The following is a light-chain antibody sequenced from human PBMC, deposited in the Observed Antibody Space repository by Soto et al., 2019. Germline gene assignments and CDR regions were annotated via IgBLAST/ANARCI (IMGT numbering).Light chain of an antibody. J-gene: IGKJ1*01. Sequence: EIVFTQSPATLSLSPGERATLSCRASQSVKTFLVWYQQRPGQAPRLLIYDASHRADGIPARFSGSGFGTDFTLTISSLEPEDAAVYYCQQRSNWPPITFGQGTKVDIK. V-gene: IGKV3-11*01. CDR1: QSVKTF. CDR3: QQRSNWPPIT. CDR2: DAS.